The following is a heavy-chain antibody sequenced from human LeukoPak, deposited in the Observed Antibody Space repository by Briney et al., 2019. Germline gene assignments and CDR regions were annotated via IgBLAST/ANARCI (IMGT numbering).Heavy chain of an antibody. CDR2: IYHSGST. V-gene: IGHV4-59*08. D-gene: IGHD6-13*01. Sequence: PSETLSLTCTVSGVSISYYYWSWLRQPPGKGLEWIGHIYHSGSTNYNPSFKSRVTISVDTSKNHFSLYLSSVTAADTAVYYCVRHAATRHNYGMDVWGQGTTVTVSS. J-gene: IGHJ6*02. CDR3: VRHAATRHNYGMDV. CDR1: GVSISYYY.